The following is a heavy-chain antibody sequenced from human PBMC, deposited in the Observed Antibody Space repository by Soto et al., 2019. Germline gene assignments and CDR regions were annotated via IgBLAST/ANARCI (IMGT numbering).Heavy chain of an antibody. V-gene: IGHV4-59*13. CDR3: AKGNYSIVNYRQYFYAMDV. D-gene: IGHD4-4*01. J-gene: IGHJ6*02. Sequence: TLSLTCTVSGGSISNGYLIWIRQAPGKGLEWIGHVFDSGSTNYSPSLKSRVTISEDTSKNQFSLKLRSVTAADTAVYYCAKGNYSIVNYRQYFYAMDVWGQGTTVTVSS. CDR1: GGSISNGY. CDR2: VFDSGST.